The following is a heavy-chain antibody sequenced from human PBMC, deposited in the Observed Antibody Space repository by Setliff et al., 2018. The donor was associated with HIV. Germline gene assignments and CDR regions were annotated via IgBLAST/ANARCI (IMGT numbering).Heavy chain of an antibody. Sequence: SETLSLTCAVSGYAITSGFYWGWIRQPAGKGLEWIGRIYTSGSTNYNPSLKSRLTISVDTSKNQFSLKLRSVTAADTAVYYCARDPPGYGDSNDYWGQGTLVTVSS. CDR1: GYAITSGFY. CDR2: IYTSGST. D-gene: IGHD4-17*01. CDR3: ARDPPGYGDSNDY. V-gene: IGHV4-4*07. J-gene: IGHJ4*02.